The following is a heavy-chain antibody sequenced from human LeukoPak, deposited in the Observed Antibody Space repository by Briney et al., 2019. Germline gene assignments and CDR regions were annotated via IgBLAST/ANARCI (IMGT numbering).Heavy chain of an antibody. CDR2: ISGSGGST. Sequence: GGSLRLSCAASGFTFSSYAMSWVRQAPGEGLEWVSAISGSGGSTYYADSVKGRFTISRDNSKNTLYLQMNSLRAEDTAVYYCANDPTYYNILTGYYRAEFDYWGQGTLVTVSS. CDR3: ANDPTYYNILTGYYRAEFDY. CDR1: GFTFSSYA. D-gene: IGHD3-9*01. J-gene: IGHJ4*02. V-gene: IGHV3-23*01.